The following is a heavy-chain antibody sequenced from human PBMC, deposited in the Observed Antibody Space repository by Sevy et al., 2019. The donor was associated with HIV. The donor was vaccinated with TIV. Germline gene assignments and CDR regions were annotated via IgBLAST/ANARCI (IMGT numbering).Heavy chain of an antibody. CDR3: ATDPVYCSSTSCYDVDFDY. D-gene: IGHD2-2*01. CDR1: GFTFSNAW. J-gene: IGHJ4*02. Sequence: GGSLRLSCAASGFTFSNAWMSWVRQAPGKGLEWVGRIKSKTDGGTTDYAAPVKGRFTISRDDSKNTLYLQMNRLKTEVTAVYYCATDPVYCSSTSCYDVDFDYWGQGTLVTVSS. CDR2: IKSKTDGGTT. V-gene: IGHV3-15*01.